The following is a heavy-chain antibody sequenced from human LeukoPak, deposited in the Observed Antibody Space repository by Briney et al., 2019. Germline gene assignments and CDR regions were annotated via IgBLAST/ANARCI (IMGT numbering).Heavy chain of an antibody. V-gene: IGHV3-23*01. CDR3: AKDLPKYYYDSSGYYPQY. CDR2: ISGSGGST. J-gene: IGHJ4*02. CDR1: GFTFSSYA. D-gene: IGHD3-22*01. Sequence: GGSLRLSCAASGFTFSSYAMSWVRQAPGKGLEWVSAISGSGGSTYYADSVKGRFTISRDNSKNTLYLQMNSLRAEDTAVYYCAKDLPKYYYDSSGYYPQYWGQGTLVTVSS.